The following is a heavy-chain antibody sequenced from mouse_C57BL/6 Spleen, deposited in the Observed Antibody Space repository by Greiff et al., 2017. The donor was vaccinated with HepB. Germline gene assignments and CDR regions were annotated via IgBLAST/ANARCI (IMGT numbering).Heavy chain of an antibody. CDR1: GYTFTSYW. CDR3: AREDDYHAMDY. V-gene: IGHV1-52*01. Sequence: QVQLQQPGAELVRPGSSVKLSCKASGYTFTSYWMHWVKQRPIQGLEWIGNIDPSDSETHYNQKFKDKATLTVDKSSSTAYMQLSSLTSEDSAVYYCAREDDYHAMDYWGQGTSVTVSS. J-gene: IGHJ4*01. CDR2: IDPSDSET.